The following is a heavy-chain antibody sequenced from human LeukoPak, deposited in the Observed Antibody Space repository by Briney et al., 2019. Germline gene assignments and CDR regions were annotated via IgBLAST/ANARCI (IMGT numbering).Heavy chain of an antibody. D-gene: IGHD3-9*01. CDR2: INHSGST. CDR1: GYSISSGYY. V-gene: IGHV4-38-2*02. CDR3: ARYVFWVHYFDY. Sequence: SETLSLTCTVSGYSISSGYYWGWIRQPPGKGLEWVGEINHSGSTNYNPSLKSRVTISVDTSKNQFSLKLSSVTAADTAVYYCARYVFWVHYFDYWGQGTLVTVSS. J-gene: IGHJ4*02.